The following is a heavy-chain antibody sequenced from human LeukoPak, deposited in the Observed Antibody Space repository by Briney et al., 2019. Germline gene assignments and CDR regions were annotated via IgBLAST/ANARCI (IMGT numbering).Heavy chain of an antibody. J-gene: IGHJ5*02. CDR2: IRSDGSNK. D-gene: IGHD3-10*01. Sequence: GGSLRLSCAASGFTFSSYGMHWVRQAPGTGLEWVAFIRSDGSNKNYADSVKGRFTISRDNSTNTLYLQMNSLRPDDTAVYYCAKDYSKTSYYGSGTYYRPNWFDPWGQGTLVTVSS. CDR3: AKDYSKTSYYGSGTYYRPNWFDP. CDR1: GFTFSSYG. V-gene: IGHV3-30*02.